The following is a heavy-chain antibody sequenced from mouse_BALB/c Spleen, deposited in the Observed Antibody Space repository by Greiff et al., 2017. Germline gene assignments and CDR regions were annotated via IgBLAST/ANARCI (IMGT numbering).Heavy chain of an antibody. Sequence: VQLQQSGAELMKPGASVKISCKATGYTFSSYWIEWVKQRPGHGLEWIGEILPGSGSTNYNEKFKGKATFTADTSSNTAYMQLSSLTSEDSAVYYCARDYGSSPYYYAMDYWGQGTSVTVSS. CDR2: ILPGSGST. CDR1: GYTFSSYW. V-gene: IGHV1-9*01. J-gene: IGHJ4*01. D-gene: IGHD1-1*01. CDR3: ARDYGSSPYYYAMDY.